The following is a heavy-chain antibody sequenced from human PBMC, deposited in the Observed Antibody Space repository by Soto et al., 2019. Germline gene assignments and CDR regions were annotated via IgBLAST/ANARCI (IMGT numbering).Heavy chain of an antibody. V-gene: IGHV3-23*01. J-gene: IGHJ6*02. Sequence: PGGSLRLSCVASGFTFENYAMSWVRQAPGKGLEGVPAISGSGGTTYYSDSVKGRFTISRDNSKNTVYLQMNDLRVEDAAEYFCAKDSWAIFGVPAGEYYAMDVWGQGTTVTVSS. CDR2: ISGSGGTT. D-gene: IGHD3-3*01. CDR3: AKDSWAIFGVPAGEYYAMDV. CDR1: GFTFENYA.